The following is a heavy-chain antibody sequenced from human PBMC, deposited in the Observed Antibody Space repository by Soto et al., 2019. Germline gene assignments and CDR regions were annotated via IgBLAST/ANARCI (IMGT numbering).Heavy chain of an antibody. V-gene: IGHV4-59*01. CDR1: GGSISSYY. CDR2: MYNTGST. J-gene: IGHJ6*02. Sequence: SETLSLTCRVSGGSISSYYWSWIRQPPGKGLEWIGYMYNTGSTIYNPSLKSRVTISVDTSKNQFSLKLNSVTAADTAVYYCARDLWGYCGADCYPLDVWGQGTMVTVSS. D-gene: IGHD2-21*02. CDR3: ARDLWGYCGADCYPLDV.